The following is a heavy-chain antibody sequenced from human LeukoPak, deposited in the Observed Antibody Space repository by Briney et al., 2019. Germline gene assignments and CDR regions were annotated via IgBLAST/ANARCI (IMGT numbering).Heavy chain of an antibody. D-gene: IGHD6-19*01. Sequence: NPSETLSLTCTVSGGSISSTSYYWGWIRQPPGKGLEWIGSIYYSGNTYYNPSLKSRVTISVDTSKNHFSLKLSSVTAADTAVYYCARDRAVAGTSDYENWFDPWGQGTLVTVSS. CDR1: GGSISSTSYY. V-gene: IGHV4-39*02. CDR2: IYYSGNT. J-gene: IGHJ5*02. CDR3: ARDRAVAGTSDYENWFDP.